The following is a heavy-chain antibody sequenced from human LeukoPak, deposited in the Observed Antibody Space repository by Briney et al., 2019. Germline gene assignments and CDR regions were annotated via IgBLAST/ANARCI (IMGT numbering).Heavy chain of an antibody. D-gene: IGHD5-12*01. CDR3: ATGGYSGYEYYFDY. CDR1: GYTLTELS. Sequence: ASVKVSCKVSGYTLTELSMHWVRQAPGKGLEWMGGFDPEDGETIYAQKFQGRVTMTEDTSTDTAYMELSSLRSEATAVYYCATGGYSGYEYYFDYWGQGTLVTVSS. CDR2: FDPEDGET. V-gene: IGHV1-24*01. J-gene: IGHJ4*02.